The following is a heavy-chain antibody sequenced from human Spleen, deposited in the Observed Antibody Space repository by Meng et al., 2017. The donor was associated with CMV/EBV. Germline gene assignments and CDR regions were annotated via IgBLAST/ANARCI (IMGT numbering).Heavy chain of an antibody. V-gene: IGHV3-9*01. CDR2: INWSSGSI. D-gene: IGHD3-10*01. CDR1: GFIFDDYA. CDR3: AKAPHPYGSFDY. J-gene: IGHJ4*02. Sequence: SLRLSCAASGFIFDDYAMHWVRQAPGKGLEWVSGINWSSGSIGYADSVKGRFTVSRDNAKNSLYLQMNSLRAEDTALYYCAKAPHPYGSFDYWGQGTLVTVSS.